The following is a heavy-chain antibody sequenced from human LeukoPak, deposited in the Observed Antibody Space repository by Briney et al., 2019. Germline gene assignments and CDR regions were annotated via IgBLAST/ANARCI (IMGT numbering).Heavy chain of an antibody. CDR2: IRYDGSNK. Sequence: GGSLRLSCAASGFTFSSYGMHWVRQAPGKGLEWVAFIRYDGSNKYYADSVKGRFTISRDNSKNTLYLQMNSLRAEDTAVYYCARYSSGWYYYYYMDVWGKGTTVTISS. V-gene: IGHV3-30*02. CDR1: GFTFSSYG. J-gene: IGHJ6*03. D-gene: IGHD6-19*01. CDR3: ARYSSGWYYYYYMDV.